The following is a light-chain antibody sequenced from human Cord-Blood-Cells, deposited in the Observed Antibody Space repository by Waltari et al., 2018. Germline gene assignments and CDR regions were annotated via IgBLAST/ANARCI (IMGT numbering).Light chain of an antibody. CDR3: AAWDDSLNGYVV. J-gene: IGLJ2*01. CDR1: TSHIGSNT. CDR2: SNN. Sequence: QSVLTQPPSASGTPGPRVTISCSRRTSHIGSNTVNWYQQLPGTAPKLLIYSNNQRPSGVPDRFSGSKSGTSASLAISGLQSEDEADYYCAAWDDSLNGYVVFGGGTKLTVL. V-gene: IGLV1-44*01.